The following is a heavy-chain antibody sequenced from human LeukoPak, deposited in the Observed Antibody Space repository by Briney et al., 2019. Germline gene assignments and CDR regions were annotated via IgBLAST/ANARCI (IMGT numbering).Heavy chain of an antibody. Sequence: ASVKVSCKASGYTFTSYGISWVRQAPGQGLEWMGWISAYNGNTNYAQKLQGRVTMTTDTSTSTAYMELRSLRSDDTVVYYCARASPVVPAAKANYWGQGTLVTVSS. CDR2: ISAYNGNT. CDR3: ARASPVVPAAKANY. D-gene: IGHD2-2*01. J-gene: IGHJ4*02. V-gene: IGHV1-18*01. CDR1: GYTFTSYG.